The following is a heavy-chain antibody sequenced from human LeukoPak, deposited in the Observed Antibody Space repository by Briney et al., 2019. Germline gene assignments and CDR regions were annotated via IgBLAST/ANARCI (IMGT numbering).Heavy chain of an antibody. CDR2: IKEDGSVT. Sequence: GGSLRLSCAASGFTFSDYHMSWIRQAPGKGLEWVANIKEDGSVTNYVDSVKGRFTISRDNTKNSLFLQLNFLRADDTAIYYCARDRAYNTFDYWGQGTLVTVSS. J-gene: IGHJ4*02. D-gene: IGHD3-10*01. V-gene: IGHV3-7*01. CDR3: ARDRAYNTFDY. CDR1: GFTFSDYH.